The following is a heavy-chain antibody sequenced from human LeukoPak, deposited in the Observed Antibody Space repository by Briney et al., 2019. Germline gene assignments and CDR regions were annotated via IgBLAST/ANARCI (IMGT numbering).Heavy chain of an antibody. CDR3: ASTLSSGWYESIWYFDL. V-gene: IGHV4-39*01. D-gene: IGHD6-19*01. J-gene: IGHJ2*01. CDR1: GGSVSSSTDY. Sequence: SETLSLTCTVSGGSVSSSTDYWGWIRQPPGKGLEWIGSIYYSGSTYYNPSLRSRVTISVDTSKNQFSLKLSSVTAADTAVYYCASTLSSGWYESIWYFDLWGRGTLVTVSS. CDR2: IYYSGST.